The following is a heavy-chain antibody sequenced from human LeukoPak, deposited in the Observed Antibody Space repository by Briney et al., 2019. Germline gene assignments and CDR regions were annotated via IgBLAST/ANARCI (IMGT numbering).Heavy chain of an antibody. V-gene: IGHV1-69*05. CDR2: IIPMSGTT. J-gene: IGHJ2*01. CDR1: GGTFSSDV. CDR3: ARDLPKMTDWYFDL. D-gene: IGHD2-21*02. Sequence: SVKVSCKASGGTFSSDVITWVRQAPGQGLEWMGGIIPMSGTTNYAQKFQGRVTITTDESTSTAYMELSSLRSEDTAVYYCARDLPKMTDWYFDLWGRGTLVTVSS.